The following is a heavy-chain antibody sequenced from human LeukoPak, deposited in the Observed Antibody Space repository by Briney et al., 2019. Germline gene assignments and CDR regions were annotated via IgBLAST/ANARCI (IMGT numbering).Heavy chain of an antibody. V-gene: IGHV4-39*01. CDR3: ARHAFPDYYDGSGYPNWFDP. D-gene: IGHD3-22*01. CDR2: IYYSGST. J-gene: IGHJ5*02. Sequence: SETLSLTCTVSGDSISSNNYYWGWIRQPPGKGLEWIGSIYYSGSTYYDPSLKSRVTISIDTSKNQFSLKLSSVTAADTTVYYCARHAFPDYYDGSGYPNWFDPWGQGTLVTVSS. CDR1: GDSISSNNYY.